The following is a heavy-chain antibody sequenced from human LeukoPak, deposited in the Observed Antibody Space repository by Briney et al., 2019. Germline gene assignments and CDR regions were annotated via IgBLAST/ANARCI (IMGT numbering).Heavy chain of an antibody. CDR2: IKSKTDGGTT. V-gene: IGHV3-15*01. D-gene: IGHD4-17*01. Sequence: GGSLRLSCAASGFTFSNAWMSWVRQAPGKGLEWVGRIKSKTDGGTTDYAAPVKGRFTISRDDSKNTLYLQMNSLKTEDTAVYYCTTDRPNTVTKDYWGQGTLVTVSS. CDR3: TTDRPNTVTKDY. J-gene: IGHJ4*02. CDR1: GFTFSNAW.